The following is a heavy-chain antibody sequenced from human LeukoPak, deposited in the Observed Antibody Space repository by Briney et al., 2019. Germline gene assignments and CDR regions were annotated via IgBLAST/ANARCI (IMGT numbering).Heavy chain of an antibody. J-gene: IGHJ6*02. CDR1: GFTFSSYA. CDR2: ISSNGGST. V-gene: IGHV3-64D*09. CDR3: VKAVGAKGDYYYYYGMDV. Sequence: GGSLRLSCSASGFTFSSYAMHWVRQAPGKGLKYVSAISSNGGSTYYADSVKGRFTISRDNSKNTLYLQMSSLRAEDTAVYYCVKAVGAKGDYYYYYGMDVWGQGTTVTVSS. D-gene: IGHD1-26*01.